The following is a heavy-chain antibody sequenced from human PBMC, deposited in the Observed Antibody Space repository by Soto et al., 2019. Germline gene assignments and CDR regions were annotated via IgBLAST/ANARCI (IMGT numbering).Heavy chain of an antibody. Sequence: GALGKVSGKASGGTVSSYAISWVRQAPGQGLEWRGGIIPIFGTANYAQKFQGRVTITEDKSTSTAYMELSSLRSEDTAVYYCASGVDLGYSSSWHFLTSWAFDIWGQGRKGTDSS. CDR2: IIPIFGTA. D-gene: IGHD6-13*01. CDR3: ASGVDLGYSSSWHFLTSWAFDI. CDR1: GGTVSSYA. J-gene: IGHJ3*02. V-gene: IGHV1-69*06.